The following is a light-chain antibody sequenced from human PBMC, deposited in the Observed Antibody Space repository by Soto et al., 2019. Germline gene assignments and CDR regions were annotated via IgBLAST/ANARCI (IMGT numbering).Light chain of an antibody. V-gene: IGKV4-1*01. CDR3: QQYYSKVT. Sequence: DIVMTQSPDSLAVSLGERATINCKSSQSVLYSSNNKNYLAWYQQKPGQPPKLLIYWASTRESGVPDRFSGSGSGTDFTLTTSSLQAEDVAVYYCQQYYSKVTFGPGTKVDIK. CDR2: WAS. CDR1: QSVLYSSNNKNY. J-gene: IGKJ3*01.